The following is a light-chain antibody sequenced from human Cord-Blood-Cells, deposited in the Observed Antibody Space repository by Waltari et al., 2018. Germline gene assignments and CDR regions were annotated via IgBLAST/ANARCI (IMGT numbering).Light chain of an antibody. V-gene: IGLV2-14*01. CDR2: DVS. J-gene: IGLJ3*02. CDR1: SSDVGGYNY. CDR3: SSYTSSSTWV. Sequence: QSALTQPASVSGSPGQSITISCTGTSSDVGGYNYVSWYQQHPGKAPKLLIYDVSKRPSGVSNRFSGSKSGNTASLTISGLQAEEEADYYCSSYTSSSTWVFGGGTKLTVL.